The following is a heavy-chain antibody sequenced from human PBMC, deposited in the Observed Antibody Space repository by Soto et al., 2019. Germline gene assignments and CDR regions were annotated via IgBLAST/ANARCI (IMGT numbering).Heavy chain of an antibody. CDR3: ARGEFDY. CDR2: VTSGGVT. CDR1: GFTVTSNY. Sequence: EVHVAESGGGLVQPGGSLRLSCTASGFTVTSNYMNWVRQAPGKALEWVSIVTSGGVTYYADSVKGRFTITRDISNNTVYLRMNSLRVEDTGLYYCARGEFDYWGQGVLVTVSS. J-gene: IGHJ4*02. V-gene: IGHV3-66*01.